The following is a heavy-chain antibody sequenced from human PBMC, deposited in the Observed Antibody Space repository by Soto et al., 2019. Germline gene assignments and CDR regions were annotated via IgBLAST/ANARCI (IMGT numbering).Heavy chain of an antibody. V-gene: IGHV3-23*01. CDR2: ISGSGGST. Sequence: PGGSLRLSCAASGLTFSSYAMSWVRQAPGKGLEWVSAISGSGGSTYYADSVKGRFTISRDNSKNTLYLQMNSLRAEDTAVYYCAKDWPPNPTYYYDSSGNDAFDIWGQGTMVTVSS. CDR1: GLTFSSYA. J-gene: IGHJ3*02. D-gene: IGHD3-22*01. CDR3: AKDWPPNPTYYYDSSGNDAFDI.